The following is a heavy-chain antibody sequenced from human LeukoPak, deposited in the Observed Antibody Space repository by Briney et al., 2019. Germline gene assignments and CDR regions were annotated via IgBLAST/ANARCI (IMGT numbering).Heavy chain of an antibody. J-gene: IGHJ4*02. V-gene: IGHV3-9*01. D-gene: IGHD6-19*01. CDR3: AKDLRKWLFPAAINY. Sequence: PGRSLRLSCAASGFTFDDYAMHWVRQAPGKGLEWVSGISWNSGSIGYADSVKGRFTISRDNAKNSLYPQMNSLRAEDTALYYCAKDLRKWLFPAAINYWGQGTLVTVSS. CDR1: GFTFDDYA. CDR2: ISWNSGSI.